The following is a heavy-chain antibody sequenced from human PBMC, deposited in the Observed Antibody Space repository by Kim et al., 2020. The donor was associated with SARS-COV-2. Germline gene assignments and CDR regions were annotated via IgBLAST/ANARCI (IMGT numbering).Heavy chain of an antibody. CDR1: GYTFTSYD. Sequence: ASVKVSCKASGYTFTSYDLNWVRQATGQGLEWLGWMNPSSGNTGYAQKFQGRVTMTRNTSISTAYMELSSLRSEDTAVYYCAREGSSGAYAFWGQGTLVSVSS. J-gene: IGHJ4*02. V-gene: IGHV1-8*01. CDR3: AREGSSGAYAF. CDR2: MNPSSGNT. D-gene: IGHD3-3*01.